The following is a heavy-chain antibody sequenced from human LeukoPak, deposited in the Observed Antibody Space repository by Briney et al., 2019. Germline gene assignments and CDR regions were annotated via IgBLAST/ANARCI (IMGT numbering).Heavy chain of an antibody. Sequence: SETLSLTCTVSVGSMSDHGCNWIRQSAGKGLEWIGRLYTSGSTSYNPSLRSRVAMSIDTSKNQFSLILTSVTAADTAVYYCATGESFDFWGQGTLVTVSS. D-gene: IGHD1-14*01. V-gene: IGHV4-4*07. CDR1: VGSMSDHG. J-gene: IGHJ4*02. CDR2: LYTSGST. CDR3: ATGESFDF.